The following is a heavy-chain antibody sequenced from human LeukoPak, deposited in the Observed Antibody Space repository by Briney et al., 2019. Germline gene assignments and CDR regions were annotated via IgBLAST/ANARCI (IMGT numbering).Heavy chain of an antibody. CDR2: IYHSGST. Sequence: SETLSLTCTVSGGSISSSRYYWGWIRQPPGKGLEWIGSIYHSGSTYYNPSLKSRVTISVDTSKNQFSLKLSSVTAADTAVYYCARHYSYGDFDYWGRGTLVTVSS. D-gene: IGHD5-18*01. CDR3: ARHYSYGDFDY. CDR1: GGSISSSRYY. J-gene: IGHJ4*02. V-gene: IGHV4-39*01.